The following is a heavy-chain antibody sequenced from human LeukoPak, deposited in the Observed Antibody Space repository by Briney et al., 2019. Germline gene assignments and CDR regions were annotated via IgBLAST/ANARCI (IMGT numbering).Heavy chain of an antibody. J-gene: IGHJ4*02. Sequence: KPSETLSLTCAVSGYSMSSGYYWGWIRQPPGKGLEWIGTIYHSGSAYYNPSLKSRVTISVDTSKNQISLKLSTVTAADTAVYYXARHRGQYYDSSGXSXXXGQGTLXXXS. CDR1: GYSMSSGYY. V-gene: IGHV4-38-2*01. CDR2: IYHSGSA. CDR3: ARHRGQYYDSSGXSXX. D-gene: IGHD3-22*01.